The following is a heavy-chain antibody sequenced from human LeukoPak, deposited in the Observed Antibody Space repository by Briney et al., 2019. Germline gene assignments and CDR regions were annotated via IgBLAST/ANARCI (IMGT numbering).Heavy chain of an antibody. CDR1: GGSFSGYY. D-gene: IGHD2-8*01. CDR2: INHSGST. V-gene: IGHV4-34*01. J-gene: IGHJ4*02. Sequence: PSETLSLTCAVYGGSFSGYYWSWIRQPPRKGLEWIGEINHSGSTNYNPSLKSRVTISVDTSKNQFSLKLSSVTAADTAVYYCARRSGMLAYYFDYCGQGTLVTVSS. CDR3: ARRSGMLAYYFDY.